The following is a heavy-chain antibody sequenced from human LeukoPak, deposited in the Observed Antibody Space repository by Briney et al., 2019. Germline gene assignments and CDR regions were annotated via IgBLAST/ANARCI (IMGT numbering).Heavy chain of an antibody. Sequence: GGSLRLSCAASGFTFSRYPMHWVRQAPVKGLEDVSAISSNGDSTYYANSVKGRFTISRDNSKNTLLLQLGSLRPEDMAVYFCARESVTDRALDCWGQGTLVTVSS. CDR2: ISSNGDST. CDR3: ARESVTDRALDC. J-gene: IGHJ4*02. CDR1: GFTFSRYP. V-gene: IGHV3-64*01. D-gene: IGHD2-15*01.